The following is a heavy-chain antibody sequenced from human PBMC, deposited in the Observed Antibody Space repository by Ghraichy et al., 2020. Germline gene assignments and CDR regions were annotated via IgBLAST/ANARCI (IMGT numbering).Heavy chain of an antibody. D-gene: IGHD3-22*01. V-gene: IGHV3-23*01. CDR1: GFTFSNYG. CDR3: ARVICSRITTLVLVIRGFVD. J-gene: IGHJ4*02. CDR2: ISGSGYKS. Sequence: GGSLRLSCAASGFTFSNYGMSWVRQAPGKGLEWVSGISGSGYKSHYADSVKGRFTISRDNSKNTLYLQMNSLRAEDTAFYFCARVICSRITTLVLVIRGFVDWGQGAPVTVSS.